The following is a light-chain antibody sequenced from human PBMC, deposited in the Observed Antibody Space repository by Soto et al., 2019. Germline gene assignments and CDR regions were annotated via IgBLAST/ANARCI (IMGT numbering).Light chain of an antibody. CDR3: QQYVGSPGT. CDR2: GTS. V-gene: IGKV3-20*01. CDR1: QTVAYTS. J-gene: IGKJ2*01. Sequence: EIVLTQSPGILSLSPGARATLSCRASQTVAYTSLAWYQQRPGQAPRLLIYGTSTRATGTPDRFIGSGSGTAFTLTISRLEPEDFAVYYCQQYVGSPGTFGQGTKLEIK.